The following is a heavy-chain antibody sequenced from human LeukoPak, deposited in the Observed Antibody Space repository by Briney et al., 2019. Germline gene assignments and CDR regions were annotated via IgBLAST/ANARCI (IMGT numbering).Heavy chain of an antibody. CDR1: GDSISSYY. CDR2: ISYTGST. J-gene: IGHJ4*02. Sequence: SETLSLTCTVSGDSISSYYWSWIRQPPGKGLEWIGYISYTGSTNYNPSLKSRVTISVDTSKNQFSLKLSSVTAADTAVYYCARWNRMIDCWGQGTLVTVSS. CDR3: ARWNRMIDC. V-gene: IGHV4-59*01. D-gene: IGHD1-1*01.